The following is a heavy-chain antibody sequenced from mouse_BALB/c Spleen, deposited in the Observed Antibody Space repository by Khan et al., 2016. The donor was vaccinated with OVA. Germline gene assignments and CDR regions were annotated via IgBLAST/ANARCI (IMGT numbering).Heavy chain of an antibody. CDR3: WLLL. CDR1: GFTFSNYW. J-gene: IGHJ2*01. Sequence: EVQLVESGGGLVQPGGSMKLSCVASGFTFSNYWMNWVRQSPEKGLEWVAEIRLKTDDYVTHYAEYVKGRFTISRDDSTSSVYRQMNNLNAEDTGIYYCWLLLWGQGTTLTVSS. D-gene: IGHD2-3*01. CDR2: IRLKTDDYVT. V-gene: IGHV6-6*02.